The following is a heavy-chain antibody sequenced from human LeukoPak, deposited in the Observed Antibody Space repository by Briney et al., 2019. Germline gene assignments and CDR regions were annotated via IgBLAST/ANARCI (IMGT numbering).Heavy chain of an antibody. CDR3: ARGGPEWPLDY. D-gene: IGHD3-3*01. CDR1: GFTFSSYA. Sequence: GGSLRLSCAASGFTFSSYAMHWVRQAPVKGLEWVAIISYDGSIKYQADSVKGRFTISRDNSKNTLYLQMNSLRAEDTAVYYCARGGPEWPLDYWGQGTLVTVSS. CDR2: ISYDGSIK. V-gene: IGHV3-30-3*01. J-gene: IGHJ4*02.